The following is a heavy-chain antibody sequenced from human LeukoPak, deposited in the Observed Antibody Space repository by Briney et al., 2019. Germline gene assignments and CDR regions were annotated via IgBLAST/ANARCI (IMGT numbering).Heavy chain of an antibody. J-gene: IGHJ3*02. Sequence: PSGTLSLTCAVSGGSISSSNWWSWVRQPPGKGLEWIGEIYHSGSTNYNPSLRSRVTISVDKSKNQFSLKLSPVTAADTAVYYCARFGHLVAHDAFDIWGQGTMVTVSS. CDR2: IYHSGST. CDR1: GGSISSSNW. CDR3: ARFGHLVAHDAFDI. V-gene: IGHV4-4*02. D-gene: IGHD5-12*01.